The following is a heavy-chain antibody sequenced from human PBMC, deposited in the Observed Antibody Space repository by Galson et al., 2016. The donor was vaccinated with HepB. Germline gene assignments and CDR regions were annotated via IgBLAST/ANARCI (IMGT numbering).Heavy chain of an antibody. Sequence: TLSLTCPVSGGSIRSGGYYWSWIRQHPGEGLEWIGYIYYSGRTYYNPSPKSRVSISVDTSKNQLSLKLSSVIAADTAVYYCARSQLPTPYYFYYGLDVWGQGTTVTVSS. J-gene: IGHJ6*02. CDR3: ARSQLPTPYYFYYGLDV. CDR1: GGSIRSGGYY. CDR2: IYYSGRT. D-gene: IGHD2-2*01. V-gene: IGHV4-31*03.